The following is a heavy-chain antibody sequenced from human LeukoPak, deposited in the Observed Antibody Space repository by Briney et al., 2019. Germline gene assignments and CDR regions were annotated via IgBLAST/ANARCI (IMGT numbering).Heavy chain of an antibody. Sequence: SQTLSLTCTVSGGSISSGSYYWSWIRQPAGKGLEWIGRIYTSGSTNYNPSPKSRVTISVDTSKNQFSLKLSSVTAADTAVYYCARDSGSYLGAFDIWGQGTMVTVSS. CDR2: IYTSGST. CDR3: ARDSGSYLGAFDI. J-gene: IGHJ3*02. CDR1: GGSISSGSYY. D-gene: IGHD1-26*01. V-gene: IGHV4-61*02.